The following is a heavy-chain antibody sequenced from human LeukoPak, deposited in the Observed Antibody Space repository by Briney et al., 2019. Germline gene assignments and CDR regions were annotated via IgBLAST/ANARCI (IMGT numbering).Heavy chain of an antibody. V-gene: IGHV3-21*01. CDR3: ARVFLMSIGNDAFDI. CDR2: ISSSSSYI. Sequence: GGSLRLSCAASGFTFSSYSMNWVRQAPGKGLEWVSSISSSSSYIYYADSVKGRFTISRDNAKNSLYLQMNSLRAEDTAVYYCARVFLMSIGNDAFDIWGQGTMVTVSS. D-gene: IGHD6-6*01. J-gene: IGHJ3*02. CDR1: GFTFSSYS.